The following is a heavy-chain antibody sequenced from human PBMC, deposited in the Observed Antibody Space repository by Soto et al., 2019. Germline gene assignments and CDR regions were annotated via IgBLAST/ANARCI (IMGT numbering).Heavy chain of an antibody. CDR3: ARATYYYGSGSYSPYYFDY. J-gene: IGHJ4*02. Sequence: LSLTCAVSGGSISSGGYSWSWIRQPPGKGLEWIGYIYHSGSTYYNPSLKSRVTISVDRSKNQFSLKLSSVTAADTAVYYCARATYYYGSGSYSPYYFDYWGQGTLVTISS. CDR1: GGSISSGGYS. D-gene: IGHD3-10*01. V-gene: IGHV4-30-2*01. CDR2: IYHSGST.